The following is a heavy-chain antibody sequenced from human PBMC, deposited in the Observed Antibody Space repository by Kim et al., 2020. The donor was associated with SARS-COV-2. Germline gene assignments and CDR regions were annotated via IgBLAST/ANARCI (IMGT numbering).Heavy chain of an antibody. V-gene: IGHV3-49*04. D-gene: IGHD3-22*01. CDR2: IRSKAYGGTT. J-gene: IGHJ4*02. Sequence: GGSLRLSCSASRFTFGDYAMSWVRQAPGKGLEWVGFIRSKAYGGTTEYAASVKGRFTISRDDSKSIAYLQMNSLKTEDTGVYYCTRDSTYYYNTSGYYNDYWGQGTLVTVS. CDR3: TRDSTYYYNTSGYYNDY. CDR1: RFTFGDYA.